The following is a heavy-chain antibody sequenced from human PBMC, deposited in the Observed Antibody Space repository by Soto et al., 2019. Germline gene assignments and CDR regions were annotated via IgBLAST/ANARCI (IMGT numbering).Heavy chain of an antibody. CDR1: GFSLSTDDVG. D-gene: IGHD6-6*01. J-gene: IGHJ4*02. CDR3: ARSKYSISSFDY. Sequence: GPTLVNPTQTLTLTCTFSGFSLSTDDVGVGWIRQPPGKALDWLAVIYWDDDKRYSPSLKSRLTITKDTSKNQVLLTMTNMDPVDTATYFCARSKYSISSFDYWGQGALVTVSS. V-gene: IGHV2-5*02. CDR2: IYWDDDK.